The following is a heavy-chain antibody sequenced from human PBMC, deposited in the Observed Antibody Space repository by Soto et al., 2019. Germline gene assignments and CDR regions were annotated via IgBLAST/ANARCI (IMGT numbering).Heavy chain of an antibody. V-gene: IGHV1-69*06. Sequence: QVQLVQSGAEVKNPGSSVKVSCKASGGTFSTSAIIWVRQAAGQGLEWMGGIIPIFNTANYAQKFQGRLTITADKSTITSYMELSSLRSEDTAIYFCASATDPSISVAGPFDYWGQGTLVTVSS. J-gene: IGHJ4*02. CDR2: IIPIFNTA. CDR1: GGTFSTSA. D-gene: IGHD6-19*01. CDR3: ASATDPSISVAGPFDY.